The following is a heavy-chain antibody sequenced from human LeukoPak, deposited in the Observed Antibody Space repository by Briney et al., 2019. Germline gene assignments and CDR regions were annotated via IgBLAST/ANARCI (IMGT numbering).Heavy chain of an antibody. J-gene: IGHJ6*02. CDR3: ARDRHLATISGRTFSPHPVAVTLYGMDV. D-gene: IGHD5-12*01. V-gene: IGHV3-30-3*01. CDR2: ISYDGSNK. CDR1: GFTFSSYA. Sequence: GRSLRLSCAASGFTFSSYAMHWVRQAPGKGLEWVAVISYDGSNKYYADSVKGRFTISRDNSKNTLYLQMNSLRAEDTAVYYCARDRHLATISGRTFSPHPVAVTLYGMDVWGQGTTVTVSS.